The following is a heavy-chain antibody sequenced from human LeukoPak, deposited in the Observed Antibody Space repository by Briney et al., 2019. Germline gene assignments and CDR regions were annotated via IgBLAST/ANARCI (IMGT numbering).Heavy chain of an antibody. CDR1: GYTFSNYD. V-gene: IGHV1-8*01. CDR2: MNPNNRNT. Sequence: ASVKVSCKASGYTFSNYDINWVRQATGQGLEWMGWMNPNNRNTGYAQKFQGRVTMTRNTSTSTAYMELNSLRSEDTAVYYCARGDYGSETSTTKSGDYWGQGTLVTVSS. J-gene: IGHJ4*02. D-gene: IGHD3-10*01. CDR3: ARGDYGSETSTTKSGDY.